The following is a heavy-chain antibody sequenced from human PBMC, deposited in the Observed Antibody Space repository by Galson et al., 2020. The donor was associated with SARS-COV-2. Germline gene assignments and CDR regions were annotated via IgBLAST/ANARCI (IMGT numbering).Heavy chain of an antibody. CDR3: AREGEMATILRAFDI. V-gene: IGHV3-30*04. J-gene: IGHJ3*02. CDR2: ISYDGSNK. CDR1: GFTFSSYA. Sequence: GGSLRLSCAASGFTFSSYAMHWVRQAPGKGLEWVAVISYDGSNKYYADSVKGRFTISRDNSKNTLYLQMNSLRAEDTAVYYCAREGEMATILRAFDIWGQGTMVTVSS. D-gene: IGHD5-12*01.